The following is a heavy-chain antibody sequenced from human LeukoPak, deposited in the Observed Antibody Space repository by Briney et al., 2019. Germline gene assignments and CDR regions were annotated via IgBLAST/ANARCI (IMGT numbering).Heavy chain of an antibody. CDR1: GFTFSTYS. V-gene: IGHV3-21*01. J-gene: IGHJ6*04. CDR2: ISSSSSYI. Sequence: TGGSLRLSCAASGFTFSTYSMNWVRQAPGKGLEWVSSISSSSSYIYYADSVKGRFTISRDTAKNSLYLQMNSLRAEDTGVYYCARRVRGVIISYGMDVWGEGTTVTVSS. D-gene: IGHD3-10*01. CDR3: ARRVRGVIISYGMDV.